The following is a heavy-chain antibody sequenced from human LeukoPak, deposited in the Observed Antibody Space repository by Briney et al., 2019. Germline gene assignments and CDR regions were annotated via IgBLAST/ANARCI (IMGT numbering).Heavy chain of an antibody. J-gene: IGHJ6*03. CDR3: ARVQGGSYYYYYMDV. CDR1: GGSISSYY. Sequence: PSETLSLTCTVSGGSISSYYWSWIRQPPGKGLEWIGYIYYSGSTNYNPSLKSRVTISVDTSKNQFSLKLSSVTAADTAVYYCARVQGGSYYYYYMDVWGKGTTVTISS. CDR2: IYYSGST. D-gene: IGHD1-26*01. V-gene: IGHV4-59*01.